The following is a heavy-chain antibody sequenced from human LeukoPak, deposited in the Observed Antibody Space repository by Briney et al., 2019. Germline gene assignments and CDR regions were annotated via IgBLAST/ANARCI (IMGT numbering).Heavy chain of an antibody. Sequence: SETLSLACAVSGYSISSGYYWGWIRQPPGKGLEWIGSIYHSGSTYYNPSLKSRAAISVDTSKNQFSLKLSSVTAADTAVYYCARDYSGYEGVPDYWGQGTLVTVSS. D-gene: IGHD5-12*01. CDR1: GYSISSGYY. V-gene: IGHV4-38-2*02. CDR2: IYHSGST. CDR3: ARDYSGYEGVPDY. J-gene: IGHJ4*02.